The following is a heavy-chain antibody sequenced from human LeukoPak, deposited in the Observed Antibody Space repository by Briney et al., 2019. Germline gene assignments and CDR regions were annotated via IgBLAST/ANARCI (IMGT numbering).Heavy chain of an antibody. D-gene: IGHD6-13*01. CDR2: FYLEDGET. CDR3: ATEEGSSTHRSALAFDP. J-gene: IGHJ5*02. CDR1: GYTLTELS. Sequence: GASVKLSCKVSGYTLTELSMHWVRQAPGKGLEWMGGFYLEDGETIYAQKYQGRVTMTEDTSTDTAYMELSSLRSEDTAVYCCATEEGSSTHRSALAFDPWGQGTLVTVSS. V-gene: IGHV1-24*01.